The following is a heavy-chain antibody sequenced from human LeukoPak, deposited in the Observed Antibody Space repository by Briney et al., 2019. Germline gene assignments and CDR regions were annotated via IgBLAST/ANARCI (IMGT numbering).Heavy chain of an antibody. D-gene: IGHD1-26*01. CDR1: GFTFSTYS. J-gene: IGHJ4*02. CDR3: ARDIGGSYTAIDY. CDR2: ISSSSSII. V-gene: IGHV3-48*04. Sequence: GGSLRLSCAASGFTFSTYSMNWVRQAPGKGLEWVSFISSSSSIINYVDSVRGRFTISRDNAKNSLYLQMNSLRAEDTAVYYCARDIGGSYTAIDYWGQGTLATVSS.